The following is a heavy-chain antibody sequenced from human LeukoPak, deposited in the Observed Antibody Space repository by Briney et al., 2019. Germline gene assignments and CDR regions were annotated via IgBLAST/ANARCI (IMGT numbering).Heavy chain of an antibody. CDR3: ARARAVRGVIPRYYFDY. CDR1: GYTFTSYD. Sequence: ASVKVSCKASGYTFTSYDINWVRQATGQGLEWMGWMSPNSGNTGYAQKFQGRVTITRNTSISTAYMELSSLRSEDTAVYYCARARAVRGVIPRYYFDYWGQGTLVTVSS. V-gene: IGHV1-8*03. CDR2: MSPNSGNT. J-gene: IGHJ4*02. D-gene: IGHD3-10*01.